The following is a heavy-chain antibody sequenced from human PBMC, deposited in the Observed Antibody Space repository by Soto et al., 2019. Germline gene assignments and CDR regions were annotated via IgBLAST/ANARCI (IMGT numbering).Heavy chain of an antibody. Sequence: EVQLVESGGGLVKPGGSLRLSCAASGFTFSNAWMSWVRQAPGKGLEWVGRIKSKTDGGTTDYAAPVKGRFTISRDDSKNTLYLQMNSLKTEDTAVYYCTTPTYIWGTYRVDYWGQGTLVTVSS. CDR3: TTPTYIWGTYRVDY. J-gene: IGHJ4*02. D-gene: IGHD3-16*02. CDR1: GFTFSNAW. CDR2: IKSKTDGGTT. V-gene: IGHV3-15*01.